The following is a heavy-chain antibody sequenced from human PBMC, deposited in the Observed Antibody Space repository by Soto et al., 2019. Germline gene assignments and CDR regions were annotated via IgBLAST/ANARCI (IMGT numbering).Heavy chain of an antibody. V-gene: IGHV4-59*01. CDR3: AKLSRGYYDNSGYFDY. D-gene: IGHD3-22*01. J-gene: IGHJ4*02. CDR1: GGSISSYY. CDR2: IYYSGNT. Sequence: SETLSLTCTVSGGSISSYYWSWIRQSPGKGLEWIGCIYYSGNTNYNPSLKSRVTISVNTSKNQFSLRLTSVTAEDTAVYYCAKLSRGYYDNSGYFDYWGQGTLVTVSS.